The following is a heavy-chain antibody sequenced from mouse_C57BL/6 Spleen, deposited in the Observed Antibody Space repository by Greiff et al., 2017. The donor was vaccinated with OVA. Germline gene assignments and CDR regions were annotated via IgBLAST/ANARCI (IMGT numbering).Heavy chain of an antibody. J-gene: IGHJ2*01. Sequence: EVQLVESGGGLVKPGGSLKLSCAASGFTFSDYGMHWVRQAPEKGLEWVAYISSGSSTIYYADTVKGRFTISRDNAKNTLFLQMTSLRSEDTAMYYCARGDGYYPYYFDYWGQGTTLTVSS. CDR1: GFTFSDYG. CDR3: ARGDGYYPYYFDY. CDR2: ISSGSSTI. D-gene: IGHD2-3*01. V-gene: IGHV5-17*01.